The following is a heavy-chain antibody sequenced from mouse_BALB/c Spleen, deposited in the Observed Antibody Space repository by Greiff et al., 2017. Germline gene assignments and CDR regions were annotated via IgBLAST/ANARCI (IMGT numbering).Heavy chain of an antibody. J-gene: IGHJ4*01. CDR3: TRSDTTNAMDY. Sequence: VQLKQSGAVLARPGASVKMSCKASGYTFTSYWMHWVKQRPGQGLEWIGAIYPGNSDTSYNQKFKGKAKLTAVTSTSTAYMELSSLTNEDSAVYYCTRSDTTNAMDYWGQGTSVTVSS. CDR1: GYTFTSYW. D-gene: IGHD2-12*01. V-gene: IGHV1-5*01. CDR2: IYPGNSDT.